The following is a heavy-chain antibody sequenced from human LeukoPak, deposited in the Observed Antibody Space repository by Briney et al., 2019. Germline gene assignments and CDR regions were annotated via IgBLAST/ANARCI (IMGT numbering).Heavy chain of an antibody. CDR2: ISYDGSNK. D-gene: IGHD3-22*01. CDR3: ARSLDSSGSA. Sequence: GGSLRLSCAASGFTFSSYAMHWVRQAPGKGLEWVAVISYDGSNKYYADSVKGRFTISRDNSKNTLYLQMNSLRAEDTAVYYCARSLDSSGSAWGQGTLVTVSS. V-gene: IGHV3-30*04. CDR1: GFTFSSYA. J-gene: IGHJ4*02.